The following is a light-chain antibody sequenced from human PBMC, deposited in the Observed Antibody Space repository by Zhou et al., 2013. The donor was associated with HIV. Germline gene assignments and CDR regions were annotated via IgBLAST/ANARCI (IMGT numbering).Light chain of an antibody. CDR2: GAS. CDR1: QSVSSNS. Sequence: EIVLTQSPATLSLSPGERATLSCRASQSVSSNSLAWYQQKPGQAPRLLIWGASRRATGIPDRFSGSGSGTDFTLTISRLEPEDFAVYYCQQYSNSRTFGQGTKVDIK. V-gene: IGKV3-20*01. CDR3: QQYSNSRT. J-gene: IGKJ1*01.